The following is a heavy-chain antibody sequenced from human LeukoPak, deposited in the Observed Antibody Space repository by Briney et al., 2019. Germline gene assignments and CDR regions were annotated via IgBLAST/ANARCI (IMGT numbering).Heavy chain of an antibody. J-gene: IGHJ3*02. Sequence: SETLSLTCTVSGGSISSYYWSWIRQPPGKGLKWIGYIYYSGSTNYNPSLKSRVTISVDTSENQFSLRLNSVTAADTAVYYCAREVTMVRGLAFDIWGQGTMVTVSS. V-gene: IGHV4-59*01. CDR2: IYYSGST. D-gene: IGHD3-10*01. CDR3: AREVTMVRGLAFDI. CDR1: GGSISSYY.